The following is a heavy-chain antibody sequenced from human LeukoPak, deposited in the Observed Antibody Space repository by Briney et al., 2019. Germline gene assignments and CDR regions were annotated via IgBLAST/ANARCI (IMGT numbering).Heavy chain of an antibody. V-gene: IGHV3-30*18. CDR2: ISYDGSNK. Sequence: PGRSLRLSCAASGFTFSSYGMHWVRQAPGKGLEWVAVISYDGSNKYYADSVKGRFTISRDNSKNTLYLQMNSLRAEDTAVYYCAKEVYKRLAAAGLDYWGQGTLVTVSS. CDR3: AKEVYKRLAAAGLDY. D-gene: IGHD6-13*01. CDR1: GFTFSSYG. J-gene: IGHJ4*02.